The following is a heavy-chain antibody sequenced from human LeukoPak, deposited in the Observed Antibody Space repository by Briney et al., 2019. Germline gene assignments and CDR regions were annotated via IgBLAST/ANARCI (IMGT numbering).Heavy chain of an antibody. D-gene: IGHD2-21*02. Sequence: GGSMRLSCAASGFTFSDYYMSWIRQAPGKALEWVSYVSSGSSTIYYADSVKGRFTVSRDNGKRSLYLHMNSLRAEDTAMYYCARGESSCSGGCYFASWGQGTLVTISS. CDR2: VSSGSSTI. J-gene: IGHJ5*01. CDR1: GFTFSDYY. V-gene: IGHV3-11*04. CDR3: ARGESSCSGGCYFAS.